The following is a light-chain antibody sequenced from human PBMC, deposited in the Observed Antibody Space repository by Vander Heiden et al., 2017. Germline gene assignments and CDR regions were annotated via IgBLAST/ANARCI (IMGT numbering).Light chain of an antibody. J-gene: IGKJ1*01. CDR2: GAS. V-gene: IGKV1-17*01. Sequence: DLQMTQSPSSLSAYVRDRVTITCRASQGIGNDLAWYQQKPGKAPKRLIYGASSLQSGVPSRFSGGGSGTEFTLTISSLQPEDFATYYCRQHNNYPRTFGQGTKVEIK. CDR1: QGIGND. CDR3: RQHNNYPRT.